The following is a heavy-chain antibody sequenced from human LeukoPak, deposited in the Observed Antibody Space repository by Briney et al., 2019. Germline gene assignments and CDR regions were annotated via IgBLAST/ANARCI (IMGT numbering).Heavy chain of an antibody. J-gene: IGHJ3*01. CDR2: INSDGSTT. CDR3: ARGWVPSDVTMN. D-gene: IGHD3-22*01. Sequence: GGSLRLSCAASGFTFSSYGMHWVRQAPGKGLVWVSRINSDGSTTEYADSVKGRFTISRDNAENTLYLQMNSLRAEDTAVYYCARGWVPSDVTMNWGQGTMVTVSS. V-gene: IGHV3-74*01. CDR1: GFTFSSYG.